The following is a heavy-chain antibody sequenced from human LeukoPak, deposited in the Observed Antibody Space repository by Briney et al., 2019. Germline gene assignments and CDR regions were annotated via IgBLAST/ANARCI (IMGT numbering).Heavy chain of an antibody. CDR1: GFTFSNAW. D-gene: IGHD6-19*01. J-gene: IGHJ6*02. Sequence: GGSLRLSCAASGFTFSNAWMSWVRQAPGKGLEWVAVIWYDGSNKYYADSVKGRFTISRDNSKNTLYLQMNSLRAEDTAVYYCARETGYSSGWRNYYYYGMDVWGQGTTVTVSS. V-gene: IGHV3-33*08. CDR2: IWYDGSNK. CDR3: ARETGYSSGWRNYYYYGMDV.